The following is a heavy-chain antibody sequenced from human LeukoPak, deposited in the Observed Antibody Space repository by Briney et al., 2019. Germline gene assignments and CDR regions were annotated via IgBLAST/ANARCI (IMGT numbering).Heavy chain of an antibody. J-gene: IGHJ4*02. CDR2: INPNSGGT. D-gene: IGHD5-12*01. CDR1: GNTFTGYY. CDR3: AREGGYDSDY. V-gene: IGHV1-2*02. Sequence: ASVKVSCKASGNTFTGYYMHWVRQVPGQGLEWMGWINPNSGGTNYAQKSQGRVTMTRDTSISTAYMELSRLRSDDTAVYYCAREGGYDSDYWGQGTLVTVSS.